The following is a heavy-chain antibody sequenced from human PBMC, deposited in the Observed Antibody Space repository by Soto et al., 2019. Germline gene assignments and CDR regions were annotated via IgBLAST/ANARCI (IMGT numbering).Heavy chain of an antibody. CDR3: ASSPGEYYYGMDV. V-gene: IGHV3-21*01. CDR2: ISSSSSYI. CDR1: GFTFSSYS. J-gene: IGHJ6*02. D-gene: IGHD3-16*01. Sequence: ELQLVESGGGLVKPGGSLRLSCAASGFTFSSYSMNWVRQAPGKGLEWVSSISSSSSYIYYADSVKGRFTISRDNAKNSLYLQMNSLRAEDTAVYYCASSPGEYYYGMDVWGQGTTVTVSS.